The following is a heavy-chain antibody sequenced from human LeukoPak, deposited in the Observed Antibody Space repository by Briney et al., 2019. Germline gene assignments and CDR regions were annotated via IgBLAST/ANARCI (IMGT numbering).Heavy chain of an antibody. CDR2: ISSSGSTI. CDR3: ARATTYDILTGFSDY. D-gene: IGHD3-9*01. CDR1: GFTFSDYY. Sequence: GGSLRLSCAASGFTFSDYYMSWIRQAPGKGLEWVSYISSSGSTIYYADSVKGRFTISRDNAKNSLYLQMSSLRAEDTAVYYCARATTYDILTGFSDYWGQGTLVTVSS. J-gene: IGHJ4*02. V-gene: IGHV3-11*04.